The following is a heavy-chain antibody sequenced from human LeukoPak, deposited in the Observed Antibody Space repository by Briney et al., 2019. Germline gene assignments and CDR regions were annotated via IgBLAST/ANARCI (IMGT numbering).Heavy chain of an antibody. CDR3: ARDPYPYYDFWSGYYPGYYYGMDV. V-gene: IGHV3-23*01. Sequence: GGSLRLSCVASGVTLSNYAMSWARQAPGKGLEWVSGISSSGSGGNTYYADSVKGRFTISRDNSKNTLYLQMNSLRAEDTAVYYCARDPYPYYDFWSGYYPGYYYGMDVWGQGTTVTVSS. CDR1: GVTLSNYA. CDR2: ISSSGSGGNT. D-gene: IGHD3-3*01. J-gene: IGHJ6*02.